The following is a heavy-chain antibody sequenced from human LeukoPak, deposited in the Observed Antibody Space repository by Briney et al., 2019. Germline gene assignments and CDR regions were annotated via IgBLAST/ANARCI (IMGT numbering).Heavy chain of an antibody. CDR1: GGSISSSNW. V-gene: IGHV4-4*02. D-gene: IGHD3-10*01. CDR2: VYHSGAT. CDR3: ARGEGYGSGTVHFDY. J-gene: IGHJ4*02. Sequence: SETLFLTCTVSGGSISSSNWWSWARQPPGKGLEWIGEVYHSGATNYSPSLRSRVTISADRSTNQFSLRLNSVTAADTAVFYCARGEGYGSGTVHFDYWGRGILVTVSS.